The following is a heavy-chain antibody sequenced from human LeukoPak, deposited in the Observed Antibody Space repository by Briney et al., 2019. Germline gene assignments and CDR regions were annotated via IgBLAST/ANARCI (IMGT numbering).Heavy chain of an antibody. CDR1: GYTFTGYY. Sequence: ASVKVSCKASGYTFTGYYMHWVRQAPGQGLEGMGGINPNSGGTNYAQKFQGRVTMTRDTSISTAYMELSRLRSDDTAVYYCARDPYDFWSGYSPDYWGQGTLVTVSS. CDR3: ARDPYDFWSGYSPDY. V-gene: IGHV1-2*02. CDR2: INPNSGGT. J-gene: IGHJ4*02. D-gene: IGHD3-3*01.